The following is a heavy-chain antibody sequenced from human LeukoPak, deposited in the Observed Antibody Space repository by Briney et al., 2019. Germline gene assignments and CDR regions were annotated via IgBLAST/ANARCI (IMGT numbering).Heavy chain of an antibody. CDR2: IYYSGST. D-gene: IGHD5-24*01. Sequence: PSETLSLTCTVSGGSLSNYYWNWIRQSPGKGLEWIGYIYYSGSTSYNPSLKSRVTISVDTSKNQFTLNLSSVTAADTAVYHCARLRSGYNVFDSWGQGTLVTVSS. V-gene: IGHV4-59*01. CDR1: GGSLSNYY. J-gene: IGHJ4*02. CDR3: ARLRSGYNVFDS.